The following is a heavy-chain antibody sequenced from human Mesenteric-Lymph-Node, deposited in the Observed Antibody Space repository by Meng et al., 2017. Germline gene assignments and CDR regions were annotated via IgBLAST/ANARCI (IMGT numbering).Heavy chain of an antibody. CDR1: GYTLTELS. CDR3: ATGTTRFEWELLSY. V-gene: IGHV1-24*01. Sequence: ASVPVSFQVSGYTLTELSMHWVRQAPGKGLEWMGGFDPEDGETIYAQKFQGRVTMTEDTSTDTAYMELSSLRSEDTAVYYCATGTTRFEWELLSYWGQGTLVTVSS. D-gene: IGHD1-26*01. J-gene: IGHJ4*02. CDR2: FDPEDGET.